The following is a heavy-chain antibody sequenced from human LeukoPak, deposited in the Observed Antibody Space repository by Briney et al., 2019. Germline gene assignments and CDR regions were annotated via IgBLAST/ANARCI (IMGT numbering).Heavy chain of an antibody. J-gene: IGHJ4*02. D-gene: IGHD5-18*01. CDR1: GFTVSSNY. V-gene: IGHV3-23*01. CDR3: AKDLSSYGSKSDY. Sequence: GGSLRLSCAVSGFTVSSNYMSWVRQAPGKGLEWVSAISGSGGSTYYADSVKGRFTISRDNSKNTLYLQMNSLRAEDTAVYYCAKDLSSYGSKSDYWGQGTLVTVSS. CDR2: ISGSGGST.